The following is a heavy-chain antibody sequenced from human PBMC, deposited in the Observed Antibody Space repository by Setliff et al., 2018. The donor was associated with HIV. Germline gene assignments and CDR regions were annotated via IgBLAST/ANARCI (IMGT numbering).Heavy chain of an antibody. CDR1: GFTFSSYA. V-gene: IGHV3-30*07. Sequence: GGSLRLSCAASGFTFSSYAMHWVRQAPGKGLEWVAVISYDGSNKYYADSVKGRFTISRDNSKNTLYLQMNNLRAEDTAVYYCAKRVATIRQSSSFFDYWGQGTLVTVSS. D-gene: IGHD5-12*01. CDR2: ISYDGSNK. J-gene: IGHJ4*02. CDR3: AKRVATIRQSSSFFDY.